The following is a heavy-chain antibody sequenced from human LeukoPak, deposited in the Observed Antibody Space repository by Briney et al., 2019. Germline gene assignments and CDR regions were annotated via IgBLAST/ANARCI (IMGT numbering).Heavy chain of an antibody. V-gene: IGHV3-7*01. Sequence: PGGSLRLSCAASGFTFSNYGMHWVRQAPGKGLEWVANIKQDGSEKYYVDSVKGRFTISRDNAKNSLYLQMNSLRAEDTAVYYCARDQDVVVLLGAIAYDAFDIWGQGTMVTVSS. J-gene: IGHJ3*02. D-gene: IGHD2-15*01. CDR1: GFTFSNYG. CDR3: ARDQDVVVLLGAIAYDAFDI. CDR2: IKQDGSEK.